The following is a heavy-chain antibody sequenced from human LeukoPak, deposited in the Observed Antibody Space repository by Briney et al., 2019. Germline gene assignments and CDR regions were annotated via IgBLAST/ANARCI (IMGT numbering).Heavy chain of an antibody. Sequence: PGGSLRLSCAASGFTFSSYAMNWVRQAPGKGLEWVSSISSSSSYIYYADSVKGRFTISRDNAKNSLYLQMNSLRAEDAAVYYCAELGITMIGGVWGKGTTVTISS. CDR2: ISSSSSYI. D-gene: IGHD3-10*02. V-gene: IGHV3-21*01. J-gene: IGHJ6*04. CDR1: GFTFSSYA. CDR3: AELGITMIGGV.